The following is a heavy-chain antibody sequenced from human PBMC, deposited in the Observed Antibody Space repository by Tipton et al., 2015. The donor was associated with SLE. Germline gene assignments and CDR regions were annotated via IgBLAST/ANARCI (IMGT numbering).Heavy chain of an antibody. D-gene: IGHD1-1*01. V-gene: IGHV4-59*08. J-gene: IGHJ4*02. CDR1: GGSISSYY. CDR3: ARSPDWTYVRKDFEY. Sequence: TLSLTCTVSGGSISSYYWSWIRQPPGKGLEWIGYIYYSGSTNYNPSLKSRVTISVDTSKNQFSLKLSSVTAADTAVYYCARSPDWTYVRKDFEYWGQGTLVTVSS. CDR2: IYYSGST.